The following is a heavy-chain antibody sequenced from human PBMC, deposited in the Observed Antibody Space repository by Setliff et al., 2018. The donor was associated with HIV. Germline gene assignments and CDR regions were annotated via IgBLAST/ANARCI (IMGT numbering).Heavy chain of an antibody. CDR1: GGSFSTGS. D-gene: IGHD1-20*01. CDR3: ARSKWNDVRTRFDF. CDR2: IVPLFNIP. V-gene: IGHV1-69*13. Sequence: SVKVSCKASGGSFSTGSINWVRQAPGQGLEWVGGIVPLFNIPHYAQKFQGRVTIIADASTSTVNMELSSLKSEATAVYFCARSKWNDVRTRFDFWGQGTRVTVSS. J-gene: IGHJ4*02.